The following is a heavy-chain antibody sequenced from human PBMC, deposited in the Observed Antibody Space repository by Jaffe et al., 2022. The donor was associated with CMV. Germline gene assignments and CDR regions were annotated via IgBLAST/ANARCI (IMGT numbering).Heavy chain of an antibody. CDR1: GFTFSSYS. J-gene: IGHJ3*02. D-gene: IGHD2-2*01. CDR2: ISSSSSYI. Sequence: EVQLVESGGGLVKPGGSLRLSCAASGFTFSSYSMNWVRQAPGKGLEWVSSISSSSSYIYYADSVKGRFTISRDNAKNSLYLQMNSLRAEDTAVYYCARERLVGYCSSTSCHDAFDIWGQGTMVTVSS. CDR3: ARERLVGYCSSTSCHDAFDI. V-gene: IGHV3-21*01.